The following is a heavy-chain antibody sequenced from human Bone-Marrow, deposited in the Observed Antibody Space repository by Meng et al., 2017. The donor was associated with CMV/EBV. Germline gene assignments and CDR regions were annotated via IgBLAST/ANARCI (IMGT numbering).Heavy chain of an antibody. Sequence: SETLSLTCTVSGGSVSSGSYYWSWILQPPGKGLEWIGSIYYSGITYYNPSLKSRVTISVDTSKNQFSLKLSSVTAADTVVYYCAGHSTIFKLANELPRAPNWFDPWGQGTLVTVSS. V-gene: IGHV4-39*01. CDR2: IYYSGIT. CDR3: AGHSTIFKLANELPRAPNWFDP. J-gene: IGHJ5*02. CDR1: GGSVSSGSYY. D-gene: IGHD3-3*01.